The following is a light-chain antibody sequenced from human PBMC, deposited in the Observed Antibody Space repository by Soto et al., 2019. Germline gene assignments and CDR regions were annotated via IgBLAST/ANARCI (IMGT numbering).Light chain of an antibody. CDR2: GAS. Sequence: DIQMTQSPSSLSASVGDRVTITCRASQYIGDFLNWYQQTPGKPPKLLIFGASNLHIGVPSRFSGSGSGTEFTLTISNLQREDFATYYCQQYNNWPRTFGQGTNVDIK. CDR1: QYIGDF. V-gene: IGKV1-39*01. CDR3: QQYNNWPRT. J-gene: IGKJ1*01.